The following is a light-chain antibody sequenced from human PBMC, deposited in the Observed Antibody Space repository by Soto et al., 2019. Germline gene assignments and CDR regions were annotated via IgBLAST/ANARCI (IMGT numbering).Light chain of an antibody. Sequence: QSVLTQSPSVSGAPGQRVTISCTGSSSNIGAVYDVHWYQQLPGTAPRLLIYANSNRPSGVPDRFSGSKSGTSASLAITGLQAEDEADYYCQSYDSSLSGSVFGGGTKVTVL. CDR1: SSNIGAVYD. CDR2: ANS. V-gene: IGLV1-40*01. J-gene: IGLJ2*01. CDR3: QSYDSSLSGSV.